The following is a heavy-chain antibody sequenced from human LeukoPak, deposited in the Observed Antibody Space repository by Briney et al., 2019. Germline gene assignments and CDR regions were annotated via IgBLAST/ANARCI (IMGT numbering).Heavy chain of an antibody. Sequence: GGSLRLSCVGSGFTISNYWMHWVRQAPGKGLVWVSHINSDGSWTSYADSVKGRLTISKDNAKNTVYLQMSNLRVEDTAVYYCVSFYETYWGRGTLVTVSS. CDR3: VSFYETY. V-gene: IGHV3-74*01. CDR1: GFTISNYW. CDR2: INSDGSWT. J-gene: IGHJ4*02. D-gene: IGHD2/OR15-2a*01.